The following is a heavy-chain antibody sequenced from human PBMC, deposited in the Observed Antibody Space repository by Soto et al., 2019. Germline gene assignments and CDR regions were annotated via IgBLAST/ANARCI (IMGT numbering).Heavy chain of an antibody. CDR3: ARQPHGDYYYYGMDV. V-gene: IGHV5-10-1*01. J-gene: IGHJ6*02. CDR1: GYSFTSYW. D-gene: IGHD4-17*01. CDR2: IDPSDSYT. Sequence: GESLKISCKGSGYSFTSYWISWVRQMPGKGLEWMGRIDPSDSYTNYSPSFQGHVTISADKSISAAYLQWSSLKASDTAMYYCARQPHGDYYYYGMDVWGQGTTVTVSS.